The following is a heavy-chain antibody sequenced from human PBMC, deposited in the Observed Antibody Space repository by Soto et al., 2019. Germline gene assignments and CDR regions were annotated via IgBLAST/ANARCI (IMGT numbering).Heavy chain of an antibody. D-gene: IGHD4-17*01. V-gene: IGHV3-74*01. CDR2: INGDGSST. Sequence: GSLRLSCGASGFAFSSYYMHWVRQAPGKGLVWVSRINGDGSSTNYADSVKGRFTISRDNAKNTVYLQMNSLRADDTAVYYCARDQTTGDWFDAWGQGTLVTVSS. CDR3: ARDQTTGDWFDA. J-gene: IGHJ5*02. CDR1: GFAFSSYY.